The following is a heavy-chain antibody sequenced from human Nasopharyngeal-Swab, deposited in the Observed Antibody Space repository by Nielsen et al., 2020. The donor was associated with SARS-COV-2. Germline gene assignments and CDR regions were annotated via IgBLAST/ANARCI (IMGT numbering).Heavy chain of an antibody. D-gene: IGHD4-17*01. J-gene: IGHJ4*02. CDR2: ISYDGSNK. V-gene: IGHV3-30*18. Sequence: GGCLRLCSAASGWTFSSYGMHWVRQAPGKGLEWVAVISYDGSNKYYADSVKGRFTISRDNSKNTLYLQMNSLRAEDTAVYYCAKDRVIYGDYGLGLNWGQGTLVTVSS. CDR3: AKDRVIYGDYGLGLN. CDR1: GWTFSSYG.